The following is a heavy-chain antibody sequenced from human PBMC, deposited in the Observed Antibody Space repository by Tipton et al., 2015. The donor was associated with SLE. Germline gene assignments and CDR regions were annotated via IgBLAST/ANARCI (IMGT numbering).Heavy chain of an antibody. V-gene: IGHV4-59*08. CDR3: AISPLMEGVFDY. Sequence: TLSLTCTVSGGSISSYYWSWIRQPPGKGLEWIGYIYYSGSTNYNPSLKSRVTISVDTSKNQFSLELSSVTAADTAVYYCAISPLMEGVFDYWGQGTLVTVSS. CDR1: GGSISSYY. J-gene: IGHJ4*02. CDR2: IYYSGST. D-gene: IGHD1-1*01.